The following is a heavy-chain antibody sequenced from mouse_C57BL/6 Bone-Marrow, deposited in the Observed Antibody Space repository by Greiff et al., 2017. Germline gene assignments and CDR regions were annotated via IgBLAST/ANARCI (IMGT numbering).Heavy chain of an antibody. CDR3: ANYYGSSYSYYFDY. CDR1: GYAFSSSW. Sequence: QVQLQQSGPELVKPGASVKISCKASGYAFSSSWMNWVKQRPGTGLEWIGRIYPGDGDTNYNGKFKGKATLTADKSSSTAYMQLSSLTSEDSAVYFCANYYGSSYSYYFDYWGQGTTLTVSS. V-gene: IGHV1-82*01. CDR2: IYPGDGDT. D-gene: IGHD1-1*01. J-gene: IGHJ2*01.